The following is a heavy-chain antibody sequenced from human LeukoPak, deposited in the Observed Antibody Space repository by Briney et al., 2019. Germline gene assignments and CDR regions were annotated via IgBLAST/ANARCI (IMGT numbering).Heavy chain of an antibody. CDR1: GDSVSSNSAA. J-gene: IGHJ5*02. Sequence: SQTLSLTCAISGDSVSSNSAAWNWIRQSPSRGLEWLGRTYYRSKWYNDYAVSVKSRITINPDTSKNQFSLQLNSVTPEDTAVYYCARAPNRGSSGYYSGWFDPWGQGTLVTVSS. CDR3: ARAPNRGSSGYYSGWFDP. V-gene: IGHV6-1*01. D-gene: IGHD3-22*01. CDR2: TYYRSKWYN.